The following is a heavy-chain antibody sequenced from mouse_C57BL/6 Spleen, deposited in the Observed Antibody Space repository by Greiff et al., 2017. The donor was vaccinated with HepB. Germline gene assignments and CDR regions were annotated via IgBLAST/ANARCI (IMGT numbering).Heavy chain of an antibody. CDR2: ISSGGDYI. D-gene: IGHD1-1*01. J-gene: IGHJ1*03. CDR1: GFTFSSYA. CDR3: TRDGTTVVSYWYFDV. Sequence: EVQRVESGEGLVKPGGSLKLSCAASGFTFSSYAMSWVRQTPEKRLEWVAYISSGGDYIYYADTVKGRFTISRDNARNTLYLQMSSLKSEDTAMYYCTRDGTTVVSYWYFDVWGTGTTVTVSS. V-gene: IGHV5-9-1*02.